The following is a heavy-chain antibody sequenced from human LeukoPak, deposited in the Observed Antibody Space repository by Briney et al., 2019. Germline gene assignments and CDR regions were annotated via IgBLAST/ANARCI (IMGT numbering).Heavy chain of an antibody. CDR1: GGSISSYY. J-gene: IGHJ4*02. CDR2: IYTSGST. D-gene: IGHD6-19*01. V-gene: IGHV4-4*07. Sequence: SETLSLTCTVSGGSISSYYWSWIRQPAGKGLEWIGRIYTSGSTNYNPSLKSRVTMSVDTSKNQFSLKLSSVTAADTAVYYCARDFYSSGWPTGYFDYWGQGTLVTVSS. CDR3: ARDFYSSGWPTGYFDY.